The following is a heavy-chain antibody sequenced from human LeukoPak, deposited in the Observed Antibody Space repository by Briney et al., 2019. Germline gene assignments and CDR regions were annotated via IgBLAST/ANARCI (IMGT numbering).Heavy chain of an antibody. V-gene: IGHV5-51*01. J-gene: IGHJ4*02. CDR3: ARRDASFNFDY. Sequence: PGESLKISCKGSGYGFSSYWIGWVRQMPGKGLEYMGIICPGDSDTRYSQSFQGQVTISADKSITTAYLQWSSLKPSDTAMYYCARRDASFNFDYWGQGTLVTVSS. CDR2: ICPGDSDT. D-gene: IGHD3-16*02. CDR1: GYGFSSYW.